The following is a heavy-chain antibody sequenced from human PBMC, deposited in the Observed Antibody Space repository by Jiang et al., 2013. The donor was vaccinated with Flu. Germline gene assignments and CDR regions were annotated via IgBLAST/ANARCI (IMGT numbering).Heavy chain of an antibody. J-gene: IGHJ4*02. CDR1: GYTFTYYY. CDR3: ARDRSIRGVISYYFDY. V-gene: IGHV1-46*01. CDR2: INPSGGDT. Sequence: QSGAEVKKPGASVKVSCKTSGYTFTYYYMHWLRQAPGQGLEWMGIINPSGGDTTYAQKFQGRITLTRDTSTSTVYMELSSLRSEDTAVYFCARDRSIRGVISYYFDYWGQGALVTVSS. D-gene: IGHD3-10*01.